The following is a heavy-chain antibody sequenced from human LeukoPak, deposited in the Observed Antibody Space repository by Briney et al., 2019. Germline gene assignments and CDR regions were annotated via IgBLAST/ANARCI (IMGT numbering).Heavy chain of an antibody. CDR2: ISYDGSNK. J-gene: IGHJ4*02. V-gene: IGHV3-30*18. D-gene: IGHD2-15*01. CDR1: GFTFSSYG. Sequence: GGSLRLSCAASGFTFSSYGMHWVRQAPGKGLEWVAVISYDGSNKYYADSVKGRFTISRDNSKNTLYLQMNSLRAEDTAVYYCAKEGVGGSGGSCIDYWGQGTLVTVSS. CDR3: AKEGVGGSGGSCIDY.